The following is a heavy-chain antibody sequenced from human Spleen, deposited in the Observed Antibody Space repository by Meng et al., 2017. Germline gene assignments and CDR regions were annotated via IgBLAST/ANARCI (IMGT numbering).Heavy chain of an antibody. CDR2: INPNSGAT. D-gene: IGHD1-14*01. J-gene: IGHJ5*02. CDR3: ARQRLTGNWFDP. CDR1: GNIFTAHY. V-gene: IGHV1-2*06. Sequence: QVQLVQSGGEVKKPGASVKVSCQASGNIFTAHYVHWVRQAPGEGLEWMGRINPNSGATNYAQKFQGRVTMSRNTSISTAYMELSSLRSEDTAVYYCARQRLTGNWFDPWGQGTLVTVSS.